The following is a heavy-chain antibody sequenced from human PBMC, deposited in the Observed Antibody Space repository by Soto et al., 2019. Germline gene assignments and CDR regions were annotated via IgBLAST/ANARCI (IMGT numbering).Heavy chain of an antibody. CDR1: GFTFSSYA. D-gene: IGHD6-13*01. CDR3: AKPSVLKSDSRGSSWSVAYYYYYMDV. V-gene: IGHV3-23*01. CDR2: ISGSGGST. J-gene: IGHJ6*03. Sequence: GGSLRLSCAASGFTFSSYAMSWVRQAPGKGLEWVSAISGSGGSTYYAESVKGRFTISRDNSKNTLYLQMNNLRAEDTAVYYCAKPSVLKSDSRGSSWSVAYYYYYMDVWGKGTTVTVSS.